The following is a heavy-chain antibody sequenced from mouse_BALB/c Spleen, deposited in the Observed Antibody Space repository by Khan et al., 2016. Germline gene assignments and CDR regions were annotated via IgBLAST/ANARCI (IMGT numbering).Heavy chain of an antibody. V-gene: IGHV5-4*02. D-gene: IGHD2-1*01. CDR2: ISDGGSYT. CDR1: GFTFSDYY. CDR3: ARTYGNYGYFEV. J-gene: IGHJ1*01. Sequence: EVELVESGGGLVKPGGSLKLSCAASGFTFSDYYMYWVRQTPEKRLEWVATISDGGSYTYYPDRVKGRFTISSDNAKNHLYLQMSSLKSEDTAMDYCARTYGNYGYFEVWGAGTTVTVSS.